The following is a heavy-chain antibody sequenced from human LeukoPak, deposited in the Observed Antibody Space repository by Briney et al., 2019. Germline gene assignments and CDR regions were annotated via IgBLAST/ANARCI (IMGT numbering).Heavy chain of an antibody. CDR2: IYYGGST. CDR1: GGSISSYY. CDR3: ARHEAGTFDY. D-gene: IGHD6-19*01. V-gene: IGHV4-59*08. J-gene: IGHJ4*02. Sequence: SETLSLTCTGSGGSISSYYWSWIRQPPGKGLEWIGYIYYGGSTNYNPSLKSRVTISVDTSKNQFSLKLSSVTAADTAVYYCARHEAGTFDYWGQGTLVTVSS.